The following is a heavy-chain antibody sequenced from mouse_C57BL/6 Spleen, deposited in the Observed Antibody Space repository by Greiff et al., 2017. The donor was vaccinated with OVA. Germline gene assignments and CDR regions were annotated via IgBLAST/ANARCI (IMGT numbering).Heavy chain of an antibody. CDR3: ARWSYYGSSYVAMDY. CDR2: INPGSGGT. Sequence: VQLQQSGAELVRPGTSVKVSCKASGYAFTNYLIEWVKQRPGQGLEWIGEINPGSGGTNYNEKFKGKATLTADKSSSTAYMQLSSLTSEDSAVYFCARWSYYGSSYVAMDYWGQGTSVTVS. J-gene: IGHJ4*01. D-gene: IGHD1-1*01. CDR1: GYAFTNYL. V-gene: IGHV1-54*01.